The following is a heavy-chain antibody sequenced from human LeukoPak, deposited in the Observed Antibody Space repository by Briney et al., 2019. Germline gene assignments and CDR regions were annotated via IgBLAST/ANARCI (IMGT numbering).Heavy chain of an antibody. CDR1: GGSFSGYY. CDR3: ARGKREFDY. Sequence: SETLSLTCAVYGGSFSGYYWSWIRQPPGKGLEWIGEINHSGSTNYNPSLKSRVTISVDTSKNQFSLKLSSVTAADTAVYYCARGKREFDYWGQGTLVTVSS. J-gene: IGHJ4*02. CDR2: INHSGST. V-gene: IGHV4-34*01.